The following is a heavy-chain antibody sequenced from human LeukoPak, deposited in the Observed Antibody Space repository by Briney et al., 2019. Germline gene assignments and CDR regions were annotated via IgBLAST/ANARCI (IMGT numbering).Heavy chain of an antibody. CDR2: ISGSGGST. CDR1: GFTFSNYA. J-gene: IGHJ4*02. Sequence: GGSLRLSCAASGFTFSNYAMSWVRQAPGKGLEWVSTISGSGGSTYYADSVKGRFTISRDNSKNTLSLQMNSLRAEDTAVYYCARLKANRSGWYYFDYWGQGTLVTVSS. D-gene: IGHD6-19*01. CDR3: ARLKANRSGWYYFDY. V-gene: IGHV3-23*01.